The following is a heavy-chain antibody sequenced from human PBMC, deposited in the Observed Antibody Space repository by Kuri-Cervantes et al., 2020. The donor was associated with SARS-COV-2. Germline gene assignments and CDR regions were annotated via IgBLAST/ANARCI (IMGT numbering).Heavy chain of an antibody. CDR2: INSDGSTT. CDR3: ARHTQGDN. CDR1: GFTFSTYW. J-gene: IGHJ4*02. Sequence: LSLTCAASGFTFSTYWMHWVRQAPGKGLVWVSRINSDGSTTNYADSVKGRFTISRDNAKNMLYLQMNSLRAEDTAVYYCARHTQGDNWGQGTLVTVSS. V-gene: IGHV3-74*01.